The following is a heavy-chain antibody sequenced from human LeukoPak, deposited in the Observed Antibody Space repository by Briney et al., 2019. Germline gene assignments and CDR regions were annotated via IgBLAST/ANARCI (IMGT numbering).Heavy chain of an antibody. Sequence: PSETLSLTCSVSGGSISSSSYYWGWIRQPAGKGLEWMGSIYYSGTTNYNPSLKSRVTISVDTSKNQFSLKLSSVTAADTAVYYCATSGYSSSWYDAFDIWGQGTMVTVSS. D-gene: IGHD6-13*01. CDR1: GGSISSSSYY. CDR3: ATSGYSSSWYDAFDI. J-gene: IGHJ3*02. V-gene: IGHV4-39*07. CDR2: IYYSGTT.